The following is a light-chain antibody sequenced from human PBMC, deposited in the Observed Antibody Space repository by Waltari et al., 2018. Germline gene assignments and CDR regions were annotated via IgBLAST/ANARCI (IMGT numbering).Light chain of an antibody. CDR2: GTS. CDR1: DTINSEF. CDR3: QQYDSKPT. Sequence: IVWTQCPGTLSLSQGETAALSCRASDTINSEFLAWYQHKVGQAPRLLIYGTSTRAAGIPERFRGAGSGRDYTLSIIGLEPEDFAVYYCQQYDSKPTFGPGTKV. V-gene: IGKV3-20*01. J-gene: IGKJ1*01.